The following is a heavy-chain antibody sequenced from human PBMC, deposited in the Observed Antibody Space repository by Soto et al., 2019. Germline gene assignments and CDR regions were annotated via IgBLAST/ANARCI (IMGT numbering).Heavy chain of an antibody. CDR1: GSAFRTHG. J-gene: IGHJ4*02. CDR3: VRGSVAAGGFDC. Sequence: QVQLVESGGGVVQPGGSLRLSCVASGSAFRTHGMHWVRQAPGKGLEWVAVIWGDRSRQYYADSVKGRFTISKDDSRDMVFLQMTSVRAEDTAVYYCVRGSVAAGGFDCWGQGTLVIVPS. CDR2: IWGDRSRQ. V-gene: IGHV3-33*02. D-gene: IGHD2-15*01.